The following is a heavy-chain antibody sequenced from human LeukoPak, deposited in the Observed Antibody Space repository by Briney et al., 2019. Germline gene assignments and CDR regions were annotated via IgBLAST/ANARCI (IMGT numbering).Heavy chain of an antibody. CDR2: IYSSGTT. J-gene: IGHJ5*01. Sequence: SETLSLTCIVSGDSISGKYWSWIRRPAGKGLEWLGRIYSSGTTDYSPSLMSRVTMSLDTSKDHISLRLRSVTAADTAVYYCARLDILVPRAVEWFDPWGQGTVVTVSS. CDR1: GDSISGKY. V-gene: IGHV4-4*07. D-gene: IGHD2-2*01. CDR3: ARLDILVPRAVEWFDP.